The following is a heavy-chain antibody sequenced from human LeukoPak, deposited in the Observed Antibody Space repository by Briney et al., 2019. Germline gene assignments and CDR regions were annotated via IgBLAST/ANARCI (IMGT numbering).Heavy chain of an antibody. D-gene: IGHD3-9*01. CDR2: IYPADSDA. Sequence: GESLKISCKGSGYSFATYWIGWVRQMPGKGLEWMGIIYPADSDARYSPSFQGQVTISADKSISTACLQWSSLKASDTAIYYCARYSPAYYADYWGQGTLVTVSS. V-gene: IGHV5-51*01. CDR1: GYSFATYW. J-gene: IGHJ4*02. CDR3: ARYSPAYYADY.